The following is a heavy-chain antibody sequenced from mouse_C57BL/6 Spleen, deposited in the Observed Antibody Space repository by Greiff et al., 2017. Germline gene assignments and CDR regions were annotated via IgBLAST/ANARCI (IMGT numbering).Heavy chain of an antibody. Sequence: EVQLKESGPGLVKPSQSLSLTCSVTGYSITSGYYWNWIRQFPGNKLEWMGYISYDGSNNYNPSLKNRISITRDTSKNQLFLKLNSVTTEDTATYYCASHYDGYFDYWGQGTTLTVSS. CDR1: GYSITSGYY. D-gene: IGHD2-3*01. J-gene: IGHJ2*01. CDR3: ASHYDGYFDY. V-gene: IGHV3-6*01. CDR2: ISYDGSN.